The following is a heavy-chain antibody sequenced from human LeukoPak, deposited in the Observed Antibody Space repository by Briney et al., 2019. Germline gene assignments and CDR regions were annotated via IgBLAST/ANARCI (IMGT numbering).Heavy chain of an antibody. Sequence: ASVKVSCKASGYTFTGYYMHWVRQAPGQGLEWMGWINPNSGGTNYAQKFQGRVTMTRDTSISTAYMELSRLRSDDTAVYYSARGISNRYSDRYFDYWGQGTLVTVSS. CDR3: ARGISNRYSDRYFDY. D-gene: IGHD6-13*01. V-gene: IGHV1-2*02. J-gene: IGHJ4*02. CDR2: INPNSGGT. CDR1: GYTFTGYY.